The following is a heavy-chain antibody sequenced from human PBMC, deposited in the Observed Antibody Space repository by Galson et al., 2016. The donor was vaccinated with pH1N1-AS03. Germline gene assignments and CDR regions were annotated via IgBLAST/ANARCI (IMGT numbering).Heavy chain of an antibody. CDR1: GYIFTGFY. J-gene: IGHJ6*02. CDR3: ARDPRGPCSSATCATTYYFGMDV. V-gene: IGHV1-2*04. D-gene: IGHD1-26*01. Sequence: SVKVSCKASGYIFTGFYVHWVRQAPGQGLEWMGWINPNSGVTNYAQKFQAWVTMTGDTSISTAYMELHGLKSDDTAVYYCARDPRGPCSSATCATTYYFGMDVWGQGTTVIVSS. CDR2: INPNSGVT.